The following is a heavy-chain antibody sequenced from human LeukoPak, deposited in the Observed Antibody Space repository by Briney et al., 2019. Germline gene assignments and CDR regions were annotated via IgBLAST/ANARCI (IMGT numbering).Heavy chain of an antibody. CDR2: INHSGST. D-gene: IGHD3-22*01. V-gene: IGHV4-34*01. J-gene: IGHJ3*02. CDR1: GGSFSGYY. CDR3: ARDPAGNYYDSSGIGAQDAFDI. Sequence: SETLSLTCAVYGGSFSGYYWSWIRQPPGKGLEWIGEINHSGSTNYNPSLKSRVTISVDTSKNQFSLKLSSVTAADTAVYYCARDPAGNYYDSSGIGAQDAFDIWGQGTMVTVSS.